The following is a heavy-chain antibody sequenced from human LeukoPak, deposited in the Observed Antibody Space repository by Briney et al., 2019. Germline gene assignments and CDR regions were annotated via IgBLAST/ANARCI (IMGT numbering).Heavy chain of an antibody. V-gene: IGHV3-48*03. J-gene: IGHJ4*02. CDR1: GFTFSSYE. CDR2: ISSSGSTI. CDR3: ARDGSGSSSFSDY. Sequence: GGSLRLSCAASGFTFSSYEMNWVRQAPGKGLEWVSYISSSGSTIYYADSVKGRFTISRDNAKNSLYLQMNSLRAEDTAVYYCARDGSGSSSFSDYWGQGTLVTVSS. D-gene: IGHD3-10*01.